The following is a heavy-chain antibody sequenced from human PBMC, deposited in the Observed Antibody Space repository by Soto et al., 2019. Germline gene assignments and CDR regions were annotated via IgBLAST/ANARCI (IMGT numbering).Heavy chain of an antibody. J-gene: IGHJ4*02. V-gene: IGHV4-34*01. CDR3: ARHPPYSAFDY. Sequence: PAETLSLTCAVYGGSFSGYYWSWIRQPPGKGLEWIGEINHSGSTNYNPSLKSRLTISVDTSKNQFSLKLSSVTAADTAVYYCARHPPYSAFDYWGQGTLVTVSS. D-gene: IGHD3-16*01. CDR1: GGSFSGYY. CDR2: INHSGST.